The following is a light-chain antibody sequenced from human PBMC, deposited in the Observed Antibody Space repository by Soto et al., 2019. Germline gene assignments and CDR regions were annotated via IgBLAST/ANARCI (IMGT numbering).Light chain of an antibody. V-gene: IGKV3-20*01. CDR3: QQYGSPPIN. CDR2: GAS. J-gene: IGKJ5*01. CDR1: QSVSSSY. Sequence: IVLTHSPGTLSLSPGERATLSFRSSQSVSSSYLAWYQQKPGQAPRLLIYGASSRATGIPDRFSGSGSGTDFTLTISRLEPEDFAVYYCQQYGSPPINFGQGTRLEIK.